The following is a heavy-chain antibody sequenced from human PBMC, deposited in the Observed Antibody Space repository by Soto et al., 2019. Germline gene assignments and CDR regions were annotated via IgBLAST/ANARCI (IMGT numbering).Heavy chain of an antibody. Sequence: EVQLLESGGGLVHPGGSLRLSCAASGFTFNHYAMSWVRQAPGKGLEWVSAISGSGDKTYHADSLKGRIDISRDNSKHTLFLQLNNLSADDPAVYYCAKARGAFWGFTNWGLGTLVTVSS. J-gene: IGHJ4*02. V-gene: IGHV3-23*01. D-gene: IGHD3-10*01. CDR2: ISGSGDKT. CDR3: AKARGAFWGFTN. CDR1: GFTFNHYA.